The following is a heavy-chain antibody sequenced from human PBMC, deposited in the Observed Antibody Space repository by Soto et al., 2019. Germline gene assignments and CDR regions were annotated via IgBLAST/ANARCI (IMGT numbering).Heavy chain of an antibody. J-gene: IGHJ4*02. CDR1: GFTFSRHW. D-gene: IGHD4-17*01. Sequence: EVQLVESGGGLVQPGGSLRVFCAASGFTFSRHWMSWVRQAPGKGLEWVANIKEDGSATYYMDSVRGRFTIARDNARNSMYLQMNSLRAEDAAVYYCATIDYVDCVPIDYWGKGTLVSVSS. V-gene: IGHV3-7*05. CDR3: ATIDYVDCVPIDY. CDR2: IKEDGSAT.